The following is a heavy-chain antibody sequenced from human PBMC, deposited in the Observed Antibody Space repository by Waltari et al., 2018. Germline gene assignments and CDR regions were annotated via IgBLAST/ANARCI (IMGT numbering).Heavy chain of an antibody. CDR2: ISSSSSYI. V-gene: IGHV3-21*01. CDR1: GFTFSSYS. CDR3: ASKMATTRADY. J-gene: IGHJ4*02. D-gene: IGHD5-12*01. Sequence: EVQLVESGGGLVKPGGSLRLSCAASGFTFSSYSMNWVRQAPGKGLEWVSSISSSSSYIYYADSVKGRFTISRDNAKNSLYLQMNSLRAEDTAVYYCASKMATTRADYWGQGTLVTVSS.